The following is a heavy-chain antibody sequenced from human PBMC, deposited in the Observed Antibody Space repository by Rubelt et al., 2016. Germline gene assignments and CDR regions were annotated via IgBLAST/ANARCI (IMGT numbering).Heavy chain of an antibody. D-gene: IGHD3-16*01. CDR1: GGSISSSSHY. CDR3: ARQEPRGGVGY. V-gene: IGHV4-39*01. CDR2: IYYSGNT. Sequence: QVQLQESGPGLVKPPETLSLTCTVSGGSISSSSHYWGWIRQPPGKGLEWIGTIYYSGNTYYSPSLKSRVTISVDTSKNQVSLKLSSVTAADTAVYYCARQEPRGGVGYWGQGTLVTVSS. J-gene: IGHJ4*02.